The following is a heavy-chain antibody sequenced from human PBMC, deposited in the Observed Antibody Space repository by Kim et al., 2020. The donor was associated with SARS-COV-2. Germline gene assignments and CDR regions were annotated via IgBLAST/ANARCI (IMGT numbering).Heavy chain of an antibody. V-gene: IGHV4-59*01. CDR3: AREESYYDILNGWFDP. J-gene: IGHJ5*02. D-gene: IGHD3-9*01. Sequence: SLKSRVTISVDTSKNQFSLKLSSVTAADTAVYYCAREESYYDILNGWFDPWGQGTLVTVSS.